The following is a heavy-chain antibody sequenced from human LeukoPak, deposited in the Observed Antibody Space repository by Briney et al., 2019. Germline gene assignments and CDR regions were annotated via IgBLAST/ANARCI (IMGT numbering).Heavy chain of an antibody. D-gene: IGHD3-22*01. CDR3: ASLDYYDSSGYNWFDP. V-gene: IGHV4-39*01. CDR1: GGSISSSSYY. CDR2: IYYGGST. J-gene: IGHJ5*02. Sequence: SETLSLTCTVSGGSISSSSYYWGWIRQPPGKGLEWIGSIYYGGSTYYNPSLKSRVTISVDTSKNQFSLKLSSVTAADTAVYHCASLDYYDSSGYNWFDPWGQGTLVTVSS.